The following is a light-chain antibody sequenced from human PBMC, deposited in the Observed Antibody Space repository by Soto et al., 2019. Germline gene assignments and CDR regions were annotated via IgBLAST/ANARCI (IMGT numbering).Light chain of an antibody. Sequence: EIVLTQSPATLSLSPGERAALSCRASQTIRGLLAWYQHRPGQAPRLLIYDASNRATGIPARFSGSGSGTEFTLTISSLEPEDFAVYYCQQRSSAITFGQGTRLEI. CDR2: DAS. CDR1: QTIRGL. CDR3: QQRSSAIT. J-gene: IGKJ5*01. V-gene: IGKV3-11*01.